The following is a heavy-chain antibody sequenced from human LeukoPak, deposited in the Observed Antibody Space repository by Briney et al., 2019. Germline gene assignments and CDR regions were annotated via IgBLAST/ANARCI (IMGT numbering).Heavy chain of an antibody. J-gene: IGHJ4*02. CDR3: ARHEGNSSSWPFDY. CDR1: GYSFTSYW. V-gene: IGHV5-10-1*01. D-gene: IGHD6-13*01. CDR2: IDPSDSYT. Sequence: GESLKISCKGSGYSFTSYWISWVRQMPGKGLEWMGRIDPSDSYTNYSPSFQGHVTISADESISTAYLQWSSLKASDTAMYYCARHEGNSSSWPFDYWGQGTLVTVSS.